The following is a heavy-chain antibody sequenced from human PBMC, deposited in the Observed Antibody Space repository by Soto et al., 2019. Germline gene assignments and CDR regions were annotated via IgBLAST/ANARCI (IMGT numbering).Heavy chain of an antibody. V-gene: IGHV1-18*04. CDR1: GYTFTSDG. Sequence: QVQLVQSGAEVKKPGASVKVSCKASGYTFTSDGVSWVRQAPGHGLEWMGWISGYNGNTNYAQRFRDRVTLTTETSTSTAYMELRSLRSDDSAVYYCARDAHCGGASGGRAMDVWGLGTTITVSS. J-gene: IGHJ6*02. CDR2: ISGYNGNT. CDR3: ARDAHCGGASGGRAMDV. D-gene: IGHD2-21*01.